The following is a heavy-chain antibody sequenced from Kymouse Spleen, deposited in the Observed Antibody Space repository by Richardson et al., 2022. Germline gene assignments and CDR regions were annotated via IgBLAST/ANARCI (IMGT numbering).Heavy chain of an antibody. CDR3: ARHRLGGVRGPLDY. J-gene: IGHJ4*02. D-gene: IGHD3-10*01. V-gene: IGHV4-39*01. CDR1: GGSISSSSYY. Sequence: QLQLQESGPGLVKPSETLSLTCTVSGGSISSSSYYWGWIRQPPGKGLEWIGSIYYSGSTYYNPSLKSRVTISVDTSKNQFSLKLSSVTAADTAVYYCARHRLGGVRGPLDYWGQGTLVTVSS. CDR2: IYYSGST.